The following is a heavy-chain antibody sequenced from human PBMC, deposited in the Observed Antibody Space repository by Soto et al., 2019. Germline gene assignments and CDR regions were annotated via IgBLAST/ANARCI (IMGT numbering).Heavy chain of an antibody. V-gene: IGHV3-74*01. CDR1: GFPFSSYW. CDR2: INLDGSIT. CDR3: ARGRGGAFDP. D-gene: IGHD3-16*01. Sequence: GGSLRLSCAASGFPFSSYWMHWVRQAPGKGLVWVSHINLDGSITAYADSVKGRFTTSRDNAKNTLYLQMNILRAEDTAVYYCARGRGGAFDPWGQGTLVTVSS. J-gene: IGHJ5*02.